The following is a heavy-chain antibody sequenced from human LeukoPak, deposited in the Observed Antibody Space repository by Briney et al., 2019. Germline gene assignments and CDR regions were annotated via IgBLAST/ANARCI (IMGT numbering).Heavy chain of an antibody. J-gene: IGHJ4*02. Sequence: GGSLRLSCAASRLTFGNYWTHWVRQAPGKGLVWVSRINSDGSSTNYADSVKGRFTISRDNAKNTLYLQMNSLRAEDTAVYYCARGRASGSYYYDYWGQGTLVTVSS. V-gene: IGHV3-74*01. CDR3: ARGRASGSYYYDY. CDR1: RLTFGNYW. D-gene: IGHD1-26*01. CDR2: INSDGSST.